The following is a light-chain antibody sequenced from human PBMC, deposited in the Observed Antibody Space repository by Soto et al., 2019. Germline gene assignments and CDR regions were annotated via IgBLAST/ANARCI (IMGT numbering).Light chain of an antibody. Sequence: IQMTQSPSSLSASVGDRVTITCRSSETIGDYLNWYQHKPGKAPKLLIYSASTLRGGVPSRFSGTGSGTDLPPPLSSFNPEDVQPTYGKQTISNQLTFGAGTKVDI. V-gene: IGKV1-39*01. CDR1: ETIGDY. J-gene: IGKJ4*01. CDR3: KQTISNQLT. CDR2: SAS.